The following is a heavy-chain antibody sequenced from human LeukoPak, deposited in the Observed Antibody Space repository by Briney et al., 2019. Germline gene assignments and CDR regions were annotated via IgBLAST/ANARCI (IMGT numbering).Heavy chain of an antibody. V-gene: IGHV3-30*18. Sequence: GGSLRLSCAASGFTFSSYGMHWVRQAPGKGLEWVAVISYDGSNKYYSDSVKGRFTISRDNSKNTLYLQMNSLRAEDTAVYYCAKDLDAGWTFDYWGQGTLVTVSS. CDR1: GFTFSSYG. CDR2: ISYDGSNK. CDR3: AKDLDAGWTFDY. D-gene: IGHD3-3*01. J-gene: IGHJ4*02.